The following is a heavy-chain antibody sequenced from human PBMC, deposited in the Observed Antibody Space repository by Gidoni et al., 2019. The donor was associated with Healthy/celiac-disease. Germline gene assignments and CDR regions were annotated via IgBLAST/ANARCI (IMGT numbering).Heavy chain of an antibody. D-gene: IGHD3-16*02. J-gene: IGHJ4*02. CDR3: ARPNYDYVWGSYRYRMSDYDSSGSDY. CDR1: GGSISSSSYY. V-gene: IGHV4-39*01. Sequence: QLQLQASGPGLVKPSETLSLTCPVSGGSISSSSYYWGWIRPPPGKGLEWIGSIYYSGSTYYNPSLKSRVTISVDTSKNQFSLKLSSVTAADTAVYYCARPNYDYVWGSYRYRMSDYDSSGSDYWGQGTLVTVSS. CDR2: IYYSGST.